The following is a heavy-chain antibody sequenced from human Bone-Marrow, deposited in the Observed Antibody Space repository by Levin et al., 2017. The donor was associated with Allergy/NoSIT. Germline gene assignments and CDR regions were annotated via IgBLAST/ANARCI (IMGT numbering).Heavy chain of an antibody. CDR2: IYPGDSDT. V-gene: IGHV5-51*01. J-gene: IGHJ6*02. Sequence: RGESLKISCKGSGYSFTIYWIAWVRQMPGKGLEWMGIIYPGDSDTRYSPSFQGQVTISADKSISTAYLQWSSLKASDTAMYYCARSLMIRGSCYGMDVWGQGTTVTVSS. CDR1: GYSFTIYW. D-gene: IGHD3-10*01. CDR3: ARSLMIRGSCYGMDV.